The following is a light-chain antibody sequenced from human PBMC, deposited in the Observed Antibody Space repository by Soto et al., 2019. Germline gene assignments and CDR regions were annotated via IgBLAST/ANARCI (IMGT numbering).Light chain of an antibody. V-gene: IGKV3-20*01. CDR2: DAS. CDR3: QQYGSAPFT. J-gene: IGKJ3*01. CDR1: QSVASGN. Sequence: EIVLTQFPSTLSLSPGDRATLSCRASQSVASGNLAWYRQKPGQTPRLLIYDASGRATGIPDRTSGSGSGTDFTLTISRLEPENFAVYYCQQYGSAPFTFGPGTKVDIK.